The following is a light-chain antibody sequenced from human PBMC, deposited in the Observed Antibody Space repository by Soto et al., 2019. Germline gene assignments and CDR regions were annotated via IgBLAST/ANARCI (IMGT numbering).Light chain of an antibody. CDR1: QSVSSY. Sequence: EIVLTQSPATLCLSPGARATLSCRASQSVSSYLGWYQQKPGQAPRLLIYRASTRAAGLPDRFSGSGSGTEFTLTISSLQSEDFAVYYCQQYHKWPITFGQGTRLAI. CDR2: RAS. J-gene: IGKJ5*01. V-gene: IGKV3-15*01. CDR3: QQYHKWPIT.